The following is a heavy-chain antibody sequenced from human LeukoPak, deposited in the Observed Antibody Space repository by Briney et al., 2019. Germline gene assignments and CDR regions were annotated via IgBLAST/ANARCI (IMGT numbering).Heavy chain of an antibody. J-gene: IGHJ4*02. D-gene: IGHD3-3*01. V-gene: IGHV3-48*01. Sequence: GGSLRLSCAASGFTFSSYSMNWVRQAPGKGLEWVSYISSSSSTIYYADSVKGRFTISRDNAKSSLYLQMNSLRAEDTAVYYCARCPITIFGVVNLYFDYWGQGTLVTVSS. CDR2: ISSSSSTI. CDR1: GFTFSSYS. CDR3: ARCPITIFGVVNLYFDY.